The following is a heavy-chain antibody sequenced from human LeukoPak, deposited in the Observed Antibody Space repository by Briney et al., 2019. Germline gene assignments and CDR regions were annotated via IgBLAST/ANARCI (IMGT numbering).Heavy chain of an antibody. V-gene: IGHV4-4*09. CDR3: ARGLRDEERHYGYYYMDV. Sequence: SDTLSLTCTVSGDSVSGYYGSWIRQPPGKGLEWIGYFYTSANTNYNPSLKSRVTMSVDTSKNQFSLKLTSVTAAGTAVYYCARGLRDEERHYGYYYMDVWGKGTTVTVSS. D-gene: IGHD3-22*01. J-gene: IGHJ6*03. CDR2: FYTSANT. CDR1: GDSVSGYY.